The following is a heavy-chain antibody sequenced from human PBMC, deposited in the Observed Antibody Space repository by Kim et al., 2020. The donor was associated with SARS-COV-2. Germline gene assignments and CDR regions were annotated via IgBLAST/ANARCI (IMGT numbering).Heavy chain of an antibody. J-gene: IGHJ4*02. Sequence: ADSVKGRFTISRDNSKNTLYLQMNSLRAEDTAVYYCAKEGDDWWLYYFDYWGQGTLVTVSS. CDR3: AKEGDDWWLYYFDY. D-gene: IGHD3-22*01. V-gene: IGHV3-23*01.